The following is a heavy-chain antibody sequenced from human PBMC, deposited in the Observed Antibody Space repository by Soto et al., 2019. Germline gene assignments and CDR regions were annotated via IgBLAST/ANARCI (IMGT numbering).Heavy chain of an antibody. CDR3: ARVGVYDGDDAVPPRRPPYFQH. J-gene: IGHJ1*01. Sequence: QVQLVQSGAEVKKPGASVKVSCKASGYTFTSYDINWVRQATGQGLEWMGWMNPNSGNTGYAQKFQGRVTMTRNTARSTAYRGLGSLRSEETAVYYCARVGVYDGDDAVPPRRPPYFQHWGQGTLVTVSS. CDR1: GYTFTSYD. D-gene: IGHD4-17*01. CDR2: MNPNSGNT. V-gene: IGHV1-8*01.